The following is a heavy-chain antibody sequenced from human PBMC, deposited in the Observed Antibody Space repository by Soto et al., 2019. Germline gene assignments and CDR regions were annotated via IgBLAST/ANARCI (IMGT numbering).Heavy chain of an antibody. D-gene: IGHD3-10*01. CDR1: GFTFSSYW. J-gene: IGHJ4*02. Sequence: GGSLRLSCAASGFTFSSYWMSWVRQAPGKGLEWVAVISYDGSNKYYADSVKGRFTISRDNSKNTLYLQMNSLRAEDTAVYYCAVYGAYGSGSYYNPENSYYFDYWGQGTLVTVSS. V-gene: IGHV3-30*03. CDR2: ISYDGSNK. CDR3: AVYGAYGSGSYYNPENSYYFDY.